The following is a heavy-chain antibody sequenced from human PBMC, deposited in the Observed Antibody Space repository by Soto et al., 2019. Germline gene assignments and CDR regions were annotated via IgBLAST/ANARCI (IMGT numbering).Heavy chain of an antibody. Sequence: TSETLSLTCTVSGGSISSYYWSWIRQPPGKGLEWIGYIYYSGSTNYNPSLKSRVTISVDTSKNQFSLKLSSVAAADTAVYYCARVDTAMVGYYYGMDVWGQGTTVTVSS. D-gene: IGHD5-18*01. CDR2: IYYSGST. V-gene: IGHV4-59*01. CDR1: GGSISSYY. J-gene: IGHJ6*02. CDR3: ARVDTAMVGYYYGMDV.